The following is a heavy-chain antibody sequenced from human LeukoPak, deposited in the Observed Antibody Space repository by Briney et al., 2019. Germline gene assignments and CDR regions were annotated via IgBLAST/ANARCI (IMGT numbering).Heavy chain of an antibody. Sequence: PSQTLSLTCTVSGGSISSGDYYWSWIRQPPGKGLEWIGYMYYSGTTHYNPSLKSRVTISVDTSNNQFPLSMSSVTAADTAVYYCARETVYTRWGIYFDYWGQGTLVTVSS. CDR3: ARETVYTRWGIYFDY. CDR2: MYYSGTT. V-gene: IGHV4-30-4*08. J-gene: IGHJ4*02. CDR1: GGSISSGDYY. D-gene: IGHD3-16*01.